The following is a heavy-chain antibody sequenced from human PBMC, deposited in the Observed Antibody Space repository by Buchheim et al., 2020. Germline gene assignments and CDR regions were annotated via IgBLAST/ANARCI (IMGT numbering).Heavy chain of an antibody. CDR3: ARARTESGIRFPLN. V-gene: IGHV4-4*02. D-gene: IGHD3-3*01. Sequence: QGQLQESGPGLVRPSETLSLTCTVFGVSIGSSNFWTWVRQPPGKGLEWIGEIYHSARANYNPSLKSRVYISVDKSKHQISLKLSSVTAADTAVYYCARARTESGIRFPLNWGQGTL. J-gene: IGHJ4*02. CDR2: IYHSARA. CDR1: GVSIGSSNF.